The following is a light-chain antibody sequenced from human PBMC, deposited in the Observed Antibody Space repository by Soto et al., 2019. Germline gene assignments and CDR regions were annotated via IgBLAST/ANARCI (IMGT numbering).Light chain of an antibody. J-gene: IGKJ4*02. CDR3: QQLDRYPFT. V-gene: IGKV1-9*01. Sequence: DIQLTQSPSFLSASVGDRVTMTCRASLGISGYLAWYQQKPGKVPRLLIYSASSLQSGVPSRFSGSGSGTEFTLTISNLQPEDCASYYCQQLDRYPFTFGGGTKVEI. CDR1: LGISGY. CDR2: SAS.